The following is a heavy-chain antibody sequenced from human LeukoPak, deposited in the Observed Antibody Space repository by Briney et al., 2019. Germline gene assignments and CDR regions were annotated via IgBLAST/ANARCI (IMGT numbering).Heavy chain of an antibody. CDR1: GFTFSSYG. CDR3: AKDPSTTPSSY. Sequence: GGSLRLSCVASGFTFSSYGMHWVRQAPGKGLEWVAVISYDGSNKYYADSEKGRFTISRDNSKNTLYLQMNSLRAEDTAVYYCAKDPSTTPSSYWGQGTLVTVSS. D-gene: IGHD4-17*01. CDR2: ISYDGSNK. V-gene: IGHV3-30*18. J-gene: IGHJ4*02.